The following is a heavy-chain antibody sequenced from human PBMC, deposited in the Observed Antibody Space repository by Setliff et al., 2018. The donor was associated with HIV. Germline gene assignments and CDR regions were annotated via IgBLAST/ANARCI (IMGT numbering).Heavy chain of an antibody. CDR1: GFIFSNVW. CDR3: TTGRGYDAVAIDY. J-gene: IGHJ4*02. Sequence: GGSLRLSCAASGFIFSNVWMSWVRQTPGKGLEWVGRIKSTIDGGTTDYTAPVKGRFTISRDDSKNTLFLQMNSVTTEDTALYYCTTGRGYDAVAIDYWGQGTLVTVSS. V-gene: IGHV3-15*01. D-gene: IGHD5-12*01. CDR2: IKSTIDGGTT.